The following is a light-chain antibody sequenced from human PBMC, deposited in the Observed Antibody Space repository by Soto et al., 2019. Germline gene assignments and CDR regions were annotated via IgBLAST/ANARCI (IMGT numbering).Light chain of an antibody. CDR3: QQYDNWPQT. CDR2: AAS. J-gene: IGKJ1*01. Sequence: EIVMTQSPATLSVFPGERATLSCRASQSVTRQLAWYQQKPGQAPRLLIYAASARATGIPARFTGSGSGTEFTLTISSLQSEDLATYYCQQYDNWPQTFGQGTKVEIK. CDR1: QSVTRQ. V-gene: IGKV3-15*01.